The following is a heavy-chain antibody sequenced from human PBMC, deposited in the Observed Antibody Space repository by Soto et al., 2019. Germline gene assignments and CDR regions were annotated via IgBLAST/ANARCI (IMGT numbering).Heavy chain of an antibody. CDR1: SDSIAGENW. Sequence: QVQLQESGPGLVKPSETLSLTCTVSSDSIAGENWWSWVRQPPGLGLEWIGEVFHTGGTNYNPSLTSRVTMEVVKSKNQVSLERISATAADTAVYYCARVFSSGSGWMYYFDFWGQGTLVSVSS. V-gene: IGHV4-4*02. J-gene: IGHJ4*02. CDR2: VFHTGGT. D-gene: IGHD6-19*01. CDR3: ARVFSSGSGWMYYFDF.